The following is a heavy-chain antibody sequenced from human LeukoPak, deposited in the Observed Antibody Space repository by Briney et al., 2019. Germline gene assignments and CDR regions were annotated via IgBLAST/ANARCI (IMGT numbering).Heavy chain of an antibody. Sequence: GASVKVSCKTSGSTFTSNGISWVRQAPGQGLEWMGWINAYNGKTNYPQKFQDRVTMTTDTSTSTAYLELRNLRSDDTAVYYCARDSHDYCDYWGQGTLVTVSS. CDR2: INAYNGKT. J-gene: IGHJ4*02. CDR1: GSTFTSNG. CDR3: ARDSHDYCDY. V-gene: IGHV1-18*01.